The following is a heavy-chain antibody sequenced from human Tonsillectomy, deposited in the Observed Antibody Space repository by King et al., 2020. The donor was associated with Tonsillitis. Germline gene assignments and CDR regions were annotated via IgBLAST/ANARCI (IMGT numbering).Heavy chain of an antibody. V-gene: IGHV5-51*03. CDR3: ARPNMAARGDSPFDY. CDR2: IYPDDSDA. CDR1: GYSFSTYW. J-gene: IGHJ4*02. D-gene: IGHD4-17*01. Sequence: QLEQSGAEVKKPGESLKISCKGSGYSFSTYWIGWVRQIPGKGLEWMGIIYPDDSDARYSPSFQGQVTFSADKSITTAYLQWSSLKASDTAIYYCARPNMAARGDSPFDYWGQGTLVTFSS.